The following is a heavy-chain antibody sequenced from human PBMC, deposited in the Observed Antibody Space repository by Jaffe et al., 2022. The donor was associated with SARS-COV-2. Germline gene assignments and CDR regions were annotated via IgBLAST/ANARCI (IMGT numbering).Heavy chain of an antibody. CDR1: GDSIRSTSYF. J-gene: IGHJ4*02. CDR2: IYYNGNT. V-gene: IGHV4-39*01. D-gene: IGHD3-3*01. CDR3: SRSFYRNIWSRENYWFDY. Sequence: QPQLQESGPGLVKPSETLSLTCTVSGDSIRSTSYFWGWIRQPPGKGLEWIGNIYYNGNTFYNPSLKSRLTMSVDTPKNQFSLQLNSVTAADTAVYYCSRSFYRNIWSRENYWFDYWGQGALVTVSS.